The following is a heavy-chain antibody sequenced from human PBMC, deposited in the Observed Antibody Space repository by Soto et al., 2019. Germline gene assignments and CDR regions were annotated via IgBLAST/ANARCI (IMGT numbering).Heavy chain of an antibody. D-gene: IGHD6-13*01. CDR2: IYYSGST. CDR3: ARGIIGYSSSFYYYYMDV. V-gene: IGHV4-59*01. CDR1: GGSISSYY. Sequence: PETLSLTCTVSGGSISSYYWSWIRQPPGKGLEWIGYIYYSGSTNYNPSLKSRVTISVDTSKNQFSLKLSSVTAADTAVYYCARGIIGYSSSFYYYYMDVWGKGTTVTVSS. J-gene: IGHJ6*03.